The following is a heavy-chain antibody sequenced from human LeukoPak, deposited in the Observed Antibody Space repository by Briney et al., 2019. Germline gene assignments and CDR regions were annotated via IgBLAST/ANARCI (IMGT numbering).Heavy chain of an antibody. CDR1: GYTFTSYG. D-gene: IGHD3-16*01. J-gene: IGHJ4*02. V-gene: IGHV1-18*01. CDR3: ARATRWGKGGDPDY. Sequence: VASVKVSCKASGYTFTSYGISWVRQAPGRGLEWMGWISAYNGNTNYAQKLQGRVTMTTDTSTSTAYMELRSLRSDDTAVYYCARATRWGKGGDPDYWGQGTLVTVSS. CDR2: ISAYNGNT.